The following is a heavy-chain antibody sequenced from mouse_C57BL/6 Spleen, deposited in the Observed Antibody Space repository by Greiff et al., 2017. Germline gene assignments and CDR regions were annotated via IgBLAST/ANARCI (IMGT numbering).Heavy chain of an antibody. D-gene: IGHD2-5*01. J-gene: IGHJ3*01. CDR3: ARPAYYSNLAWFAY. Sequence: QVQLQQPGAELVMPGASVKLSCKASGYTFTSYWMHWVKQRPGQGLEWIGEIDPSDSYTNYNQKFKGRSTLTVDKSSSTAYMQLSSLTSEDSAVYYCARPAYYSNLAWFAYWGQGTLVTVSA. CDR1: GYTFTSYW. V-gene: IGHV1-69*01. CDR2: IDPSDSYT.